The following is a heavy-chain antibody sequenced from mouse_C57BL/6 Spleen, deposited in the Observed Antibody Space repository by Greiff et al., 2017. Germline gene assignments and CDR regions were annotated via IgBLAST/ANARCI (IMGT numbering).Heavy chain of an antibody. J-gene: IGHJ4*01. CDR2: ISGGGGNT. V-gene: IGHV5-9*01. CDR3: ARRLYGSSLYAMDY. CDR1: GFTFSSYT. Sequence: EVKLMESGGGLVKPGGSLKLSCAASGFTFSSYTMSWVRQTPEKRLEWVATISGGGGNTYYPDSVKGRFTISRDNAKNTLYLQMSSLRSEDTALYYCARRLYGSSLYAMDYWGQGTSVTVSS. D-gene: IGHD1-1*01.